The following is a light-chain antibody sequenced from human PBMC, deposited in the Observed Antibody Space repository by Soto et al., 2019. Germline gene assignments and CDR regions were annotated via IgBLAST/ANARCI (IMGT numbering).Light chain of an antibody. J-gene: IGLJ3*02. V-gene: IGLV4-69*01. Sequence: QLVLTQSPSASASLGALVKLTCTLSSGHSNYAIAWHQQQPEKGPRYLMNLNSDGSHTKGDGIPDRFSGSSSGAERYLTISSLQSEDEADYYCQTWATGIRVFGGGTKLTVL. CDR2: LNSDGSH. CDR3: QTWATGIRV. CDR1: SGHSNYA.